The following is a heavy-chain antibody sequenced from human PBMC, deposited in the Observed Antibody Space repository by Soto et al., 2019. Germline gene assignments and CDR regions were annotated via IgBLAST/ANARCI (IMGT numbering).Heavy chain of an antibody. V-gene: IGHV4-30-4*01. J-gene: IGHJ4*02. D-gene: IGHD3-22*01. Sequence: PSEILSLTCTVSGGSISSGDYYWSWIRQPPGKGLEWIGYIYYSGSTYYNPSLKSRVTISVDTSKNQFSLKLSSVTAADTAVYYCARGGYYYDSSGSPSPYYFDYWGQGTLVTVSS. CDR2: IYYSGST. CDR1: GGSISSGDYY. CDR3: ARGGYYYDSSGSPSPYYFDY.